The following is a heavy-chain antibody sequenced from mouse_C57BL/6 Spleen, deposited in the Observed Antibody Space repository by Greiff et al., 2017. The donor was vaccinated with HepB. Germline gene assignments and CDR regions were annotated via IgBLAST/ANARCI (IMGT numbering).Heavy chain of an antibody. V-gene: IGHV1-59*01. CDR1: GYTFTSYW. CDR3: AREFITTVVDY. Sequence: QVQLQQPGAELVRPGTSVKLSCKASGYTFTSYWMHWVKQRPGQGLEWIGVIDPSDSYTNYNQKFKGKATLTVDTSSSTAYMQLSSLTSEDSAVYYCAREFITTVVDYWGQGTTLTVSS. CDR2: IDPSDSYT. D-gene: IGHD1-1*01. J-gene: IGHJ2*01.